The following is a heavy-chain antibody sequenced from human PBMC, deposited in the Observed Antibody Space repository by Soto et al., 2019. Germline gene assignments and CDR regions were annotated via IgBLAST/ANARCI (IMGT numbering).Heavy chain of an antibody. CDR1: GGSFSGYY. Sequence: PSETLSLTCAVYGGSFSGYYWSWIRQPPGKGLEWIGEINHSGSTNYNPSLKGRVTISVDTSKNQFSLKLSSVTAADTAVYYCARCRRYCSGGSCYYYYYYMDVWGKGTTVT. CDR3: ARCRRYCSGGSCYYYYYYMDV. V-gene: IGHV4-34*01. CDR2: INHSGST. J-gene: IGHJ6*03. D-gene: IGHD2-15*01.